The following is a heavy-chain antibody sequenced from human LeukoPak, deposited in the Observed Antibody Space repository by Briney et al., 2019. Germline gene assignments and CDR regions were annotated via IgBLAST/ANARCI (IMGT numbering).Heavy chain of an antibody. D-gene: IGHD1-14*01. J-gene: IGHJ4*02. CDR1: GFTFDDYA. CDR3: ARDGDQMYEVYDY. V-gene: IGHV3-9*01. Sequence: PGRSLRLSCAASGFTFDDYAMHWVRQAPGKGLEWVSGISWNSGSIHYADSVKGRFTISRDNAKNSLFLEMNSLRAEDTAVYYCARDGDQMYEVYDYWGQGTLVTVSS. CDR2: ISWNSGSI.